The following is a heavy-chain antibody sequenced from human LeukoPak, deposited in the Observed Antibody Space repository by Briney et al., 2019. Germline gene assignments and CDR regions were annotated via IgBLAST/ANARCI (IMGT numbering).Heavy chain of an antibody. J-gene: IGHJ4*02. CDR3: AKDRSIGTYYTFDH. D-gene: IGHD1-26*01. V-gene: IGHV3-23*01. CDR2: ISGSGVMT. CDR1: GFTFSDYA. Sequence: GGSLRLSCAAPGFTFSDYAMTWVRQAPGKGLEWVATISGSGVMTYYADSVKGRFTVSGDNSKNTLYLQMSSLTAADTAVYYCAKDRSIGTYYTFDHWGQGTLVTVSP.